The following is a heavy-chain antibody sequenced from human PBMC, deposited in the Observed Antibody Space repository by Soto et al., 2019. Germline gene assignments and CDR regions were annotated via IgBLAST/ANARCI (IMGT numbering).Heavy chain of an antibody. CDR2: IYPGDSDA. D-gene: IGHD3-10*01. V-gene: IGHV5-51*01. CDR3: ARYEGYYGSPAAGIFDY. Sequence: GESLKISCKGSGYSFTSYWIGWVRQMPGKGLEWMGIIYPGDSDARYSPSFQGQVTISADKSISTAYLQWSSLKASDTAMYYCARYEGYYGSPAAGIFDYWGEGTLVTLCS. CDR1: GYSFTSYW. J-gene: IGHJ4*02.